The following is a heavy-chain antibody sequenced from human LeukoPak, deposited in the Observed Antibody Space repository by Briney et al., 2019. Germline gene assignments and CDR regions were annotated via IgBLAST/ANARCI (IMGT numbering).Heavy chain of an antibody. V-gene: IGHV4-34*01. CDR1: GFTFSSYA. CDR3: ARADILTGYSPLDAFDI. CDR2: INHSGST. J-gene: IGHJ3*02. D-gene: IGHD3-9*01. Sequence: GSLRLSCAASGFTFSSYAMSWVRQPPGKGLEWIGEINHSGSTNYNPSLKSRVTISVDTSKNQFSLKLSSVTAADTAVYYCARADILTGYSPLDAFDIWGQGTMVTVSS.